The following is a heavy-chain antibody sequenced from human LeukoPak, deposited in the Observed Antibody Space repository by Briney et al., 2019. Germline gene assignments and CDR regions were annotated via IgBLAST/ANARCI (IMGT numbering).Heavy chain of an antibody. CDR3: AKVAFDYGAPNAFDI. J-gene: IGHJ3*02. Sequence: PGGPLRLSCAASGFTFSSYAMSWVRQAPGKGLEWVSAISGSGGSTYYADSVKGRFTISRDNAKNSLYLQMNSLRAEDTALYYCAKVAFDYGAPNAFDIWGQGTMVTVSS. CDR1: GFTFSSYA. D-gene: IGHD4-17*01. CDR2: ISGSGGST. V-gene: IGHV3-23*01.